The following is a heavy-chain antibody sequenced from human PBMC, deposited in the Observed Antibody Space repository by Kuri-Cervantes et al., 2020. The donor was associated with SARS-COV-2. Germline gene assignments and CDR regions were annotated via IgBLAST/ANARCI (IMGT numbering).Heavy chain of an antibody. CDR2: INHSGST. J-gene: IGHJ4*02. CDR3: ARLIGYSGYDYSFGYFDY. D-gene: IGHD5-12*01. CDR1: GGSFSGYY. Sequence: CAVYGGSFSGYYWSWIRQPPGKGLEWIGEINHSGSTNYNPSLKSRVTISVDTSKNQFSLKLSSATAADTAVCYCARLIGYSGYDYSFGYFDYWGQGTLVTVSS. V-gene: IGHV4-34*01.